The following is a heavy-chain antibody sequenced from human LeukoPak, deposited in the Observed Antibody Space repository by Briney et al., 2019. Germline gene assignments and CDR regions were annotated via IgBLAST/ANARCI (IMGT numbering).Heavy chain of an antibody. CDR3: ARCPVPGRGDYFDY. V-gene: IGHV3-21*01. CDR2: ISSSSSYI. D-gene: IGHD6-19*01. Sequence: KSGGSLRLSCAASGFTFNTYSMNWVRQAPGKGLEWVSSISSSSSYIYYADSVKGRFTISRDNAKNSLYLQMNSLRAEDTAVYYCARCPVPGRGDYFDYWGQGTLVTVCS. J-gene: IGHJ4*02. CDR1: GFTFNTYS.